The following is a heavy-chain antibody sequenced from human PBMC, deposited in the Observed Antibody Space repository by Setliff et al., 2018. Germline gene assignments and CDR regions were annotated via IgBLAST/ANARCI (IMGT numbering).Heavy chain of an antibody. CDR3: VHNADFIGTFNT. CDR2: IKSKTEGGTP. V-gene: IGHV3-15*01. J-gene: IGHJ3*01. Sequence: GGSLRLSCAASGFSFSNARLSWVRQAPRRGLEWVGRIKSKTEGGTPDYGTPVKDRFTISRDDSKNTVYLQMSSLKIEDTAVYYCVHNADFIGTFNTWGQGTMVTVSS. CDR1: GFSFSNAR. D-gene: IGHD2-8*01.